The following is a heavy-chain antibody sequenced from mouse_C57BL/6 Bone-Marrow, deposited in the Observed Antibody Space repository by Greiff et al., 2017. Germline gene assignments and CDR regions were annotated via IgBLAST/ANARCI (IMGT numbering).Heavy chain of an antibody. CDR1: GYTFTSYW. V-gene: IGHV1-55*01. D-gene: IGHD1-1*01. CDR2: IYPGSGST. Sequence: QVQLQQPGAELVKPGASVKMSCKASGYTFTSYWITWVKQRPGQGLEWIGDIYPGSGSTNYNEKFKSKATLTVDTSSSTAYMQLSSLTSEDSAVYYCATYGSSADWYFDVWGTGTAVTVSS. CDR3: ATYGSSADWYFDV. J-gene: IGHJ1*03.